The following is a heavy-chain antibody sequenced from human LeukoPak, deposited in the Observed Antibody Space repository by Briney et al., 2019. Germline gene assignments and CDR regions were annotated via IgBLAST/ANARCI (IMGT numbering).Heavy chain of an antibody. CDR3: ARDLYYYDSSGGIDY. J-gene: IGHJ4*02. CDR1: GGSISSSSYY. V-gene: IGHV4-39*07. Sequence: SETLSLTCTVSGGSISSSSYYWGWIRQPPGKGLEWIGSIYYSGSTYYNPSLKSRVTISVDTSKNQFSLKLSSVTAADTAVYYCARDLYYYDSSGGIDYWGQGTLVTVSP. CDR2: IYYSGST. D-gene: IGHD3-22*01.